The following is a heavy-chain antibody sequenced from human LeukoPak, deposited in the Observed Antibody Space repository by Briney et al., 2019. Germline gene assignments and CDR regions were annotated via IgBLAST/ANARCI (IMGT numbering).Heavy chain of an antibody. CDR2: ISAYNGNT. D-gene: IGHD6-13*01. CDR1: GYTFTSYG. J-gene: IGHJ6*02. Sequence: ASVKVSCKASGYTFTSYGISWVRQAPEQGLEWMGWISAYNGNTNYAQKLQGRVTMTTDTSTSTAYMELRSLRSDDTAVYYCASFPNAAAGPGYYYYGMDVWGQGTTVTVSS. V-gene: IGHV1-18*01. CDR3: ASFPNAAAGPGYYYYGMDV.